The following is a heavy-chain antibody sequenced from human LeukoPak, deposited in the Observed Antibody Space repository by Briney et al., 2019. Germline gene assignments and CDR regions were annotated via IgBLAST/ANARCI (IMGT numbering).Heavy chain of an antibody. Sequence: SGGSLRLSCAASGFTFRSYAMSWVRQAPGKGLEWVSAISGSGDSTYYADSVKGRFTISRDNAKNSLYLQMNSLRAEDTAVYYCARDSGGYWGQGTLVTVSS. V-gene: IGHV3-23*01. D-gene: IGHD3-10*01. J-gene: IGHJ4*02. CDR1: GFTFRSYA. CDR3: ARDSGGY. CDR2: ISGSGDST.